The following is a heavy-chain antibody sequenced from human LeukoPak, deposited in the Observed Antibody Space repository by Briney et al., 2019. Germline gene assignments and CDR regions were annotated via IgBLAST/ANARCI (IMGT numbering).Heavy chain of an antibody. D-gene: IGHD6-13*01. V-gene: IGHV3-66*02. CDR3: ARVGYSSGWYYYFDY. CDR2: IYSGGST. Sequence: PGGSLRLSCAASGFTVSSNYMSWVRQAPGKGLEWVSVIYSGGSTYYADSVKGRFTISRDNSKNTLYLQMNSLRAEDTAVYYCARVGYSSGWYYYFDYWGQGTLVTVSS. CDR1: GFTVSSNY. J-gene: IGHJ4*02.